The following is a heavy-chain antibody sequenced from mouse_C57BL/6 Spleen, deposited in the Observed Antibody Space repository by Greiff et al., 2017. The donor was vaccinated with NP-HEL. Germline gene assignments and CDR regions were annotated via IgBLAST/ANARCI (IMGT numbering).Heavy chain of an antibody. CDR3: ARSGDYDGRGAVKDY. V-gene: IGHV1-69*01. Sequence: VQLQQSGAELVMPGASVKLSCKASGYTFTSYWMHWVKQRPGQGLEWIGEIDPSDSYTNYNQKFKGKSTLTVDKSSSTAYMQLSSLTSEDSAVYYCARSGDYDGRGAVKDYWGQGTTLTVSS. CDR2: IDPSDSYT. CDR1: GYTFTSYW. J-gene: IGHJ2*01. D-gene: IGHD2-4*01.